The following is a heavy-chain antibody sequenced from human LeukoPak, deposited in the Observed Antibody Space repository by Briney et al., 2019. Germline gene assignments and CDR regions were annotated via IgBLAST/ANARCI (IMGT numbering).Heavy chain of an antibody. D-gene: IGHD3-16*01. CDR2: IYYSGST. CDR3: ARQSGGLLPMVVFDY. CDR1: GGSISSSSYY. Sequence: PSETLSLTCTVFGGSISSSSYYWGWIRQPPGKGLEWIGSIYYSGSTYYNPSLKSRVTISVDTSKNQFSLKLSSVTAADTAVYYCARQSGGLLPMVVFDYWGQGTLVTVSS. V-gene: IGHV4-39*01. J-gene: IGHJ4*02.